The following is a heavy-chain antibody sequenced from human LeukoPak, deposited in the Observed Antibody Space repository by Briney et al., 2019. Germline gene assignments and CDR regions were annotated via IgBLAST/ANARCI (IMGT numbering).Heavy chain of an antibody. CDR3: ARGAHYYDSSGYFYFQH. Sequence: GGSLRLSCAASGFTFSSCEMNWVRQAPGKGLEWVSYISSSDSTIYYADSVKGRFTISRDNAKNSLYLQMNSLRAEDTAVYYCARGAHYYDSSGYFYFQHWGQGTLVTVSS. J-gene: IGHJ1*01. CDR2: ISSSDSTI. V-gene: IGHV3-48*03. CDR1: GFTFSSCE. D-gene: IGHD3-22*01.